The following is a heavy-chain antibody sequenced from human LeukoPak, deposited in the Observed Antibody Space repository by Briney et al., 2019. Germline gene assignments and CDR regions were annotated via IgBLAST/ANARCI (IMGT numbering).Heavy chain of an antibody. CDR3: AREGIYYFDY. J-gene: IGHJ4*02. CDR1: GFTFSSYA. CDR2: ISYDGSNK. D-gene: IGHD3-10*01. V-gene: IGHV3-30-3*01. Sequence: GRSLRLSCAASGFTFSSYAMHWVRQAPGKGLEWVAVISYDGSNKYYADSVKGRFTISRDNSKNTLYLQMNSLRAEDTAVYYCAREGIYYFDYWGQGTLVTVPS.